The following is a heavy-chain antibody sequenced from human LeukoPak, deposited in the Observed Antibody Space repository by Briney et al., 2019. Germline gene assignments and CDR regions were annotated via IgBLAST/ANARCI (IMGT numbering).Heavy chain of an antibody. CDR2: IGTAGDT. CDR1: GFTVSKYA. D-gene: IGHD3-10*01. V-gene: IGHV3-13*01. J-gene: IGHJ4*02. CDR3: ARQDFGGPLDY. Sequence: GGSLRLSCAGSGFTVSKYAMFWVRQPPGKHLEWVAAIGTAGDTYYSDSVKGRFTIYRENANNSLYLQMNSLGAADTAVYYCARQDFGGPLDYWGQGTLVTVSS.